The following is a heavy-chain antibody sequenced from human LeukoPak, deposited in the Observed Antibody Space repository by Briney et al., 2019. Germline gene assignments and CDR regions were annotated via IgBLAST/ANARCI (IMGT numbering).Heavy chain of an antibody. V-gene: IGHV1-2*02. CDR2: INPNSGGT. Sequence: ASVKVSCKASGHTFTIYYIHWVRQAPGQGLEWMGWINPNSGGTNYAQKFQGRVTMTRDTSISTAYMELSRLTSDDTAVYYCARDAIVRDYSNSDYWGQGTLVTVSS. CDR1: GHTFTIYY. D-gene: IGHD4-11*01. J-gene: IGHJ4*02. CDR3: ARDAIVRDYSNSDY.